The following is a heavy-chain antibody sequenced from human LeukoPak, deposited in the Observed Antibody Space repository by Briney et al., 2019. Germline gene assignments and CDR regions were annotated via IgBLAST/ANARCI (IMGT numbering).Heavy chain of an antibody. CDR2: ISYDGSNK. J-gene: IGHJ4*02. D-gene: IGHD3-16*01. V-gene: IGHV3-30-3*01. Sequence: GGSLRLSCAASGFTFSSYAMHWVRQAPGKGLEGVAIISYDGSNKYYGDSVKGRFTISRDNSKNTLYLQMNSLRAEDTAVYYCASRDGTYVAFDYWGQGTLVTVSS. CDR1: GFTFSSYA. CDR3: ASRDGTYVAFDY.